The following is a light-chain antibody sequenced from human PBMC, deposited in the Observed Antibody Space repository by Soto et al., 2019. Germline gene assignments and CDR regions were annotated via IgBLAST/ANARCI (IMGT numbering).Light chain of an antibody. CDR1: SSDVGGYKY. CDR3: NSYTTTGTRV. V-gene: IGLV2-14*03. CDR2: DVS. Sequence: QSALTQPPSVSGSPGQSISISCTGTSSDVGGYKYVSWYQHHPGKAPKLMIYDVSNRPSGVSNRFSGSKSGNTASLTISGLQAEDEADYYCNSYTTTGTRVFGGGTKVTVL. J-gene: IGLJ2*01.